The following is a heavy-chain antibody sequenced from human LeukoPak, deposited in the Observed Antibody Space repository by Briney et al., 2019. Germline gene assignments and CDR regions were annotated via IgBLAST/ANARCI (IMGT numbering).Heavy chain of an antibody. CDR2: ISGSGGST. CDR1: GFTFSSYA. D-gene: IGHD3-10*01. J-gene: IGHJ4*02. Sequence: GGSLRLSCAASGFTFSSYAMSWVRQAPGKGLEWVSAISGSGGSTYYADSVKGRFTISRDNSKNTLYLQMNSLRTEDTAVYYCAKVGNGSGSYYGFVDYWGQGTLVTVSS. V-gene: IGHV3-23*01. CDR3: AKVGNGSGSYYGFVDY.